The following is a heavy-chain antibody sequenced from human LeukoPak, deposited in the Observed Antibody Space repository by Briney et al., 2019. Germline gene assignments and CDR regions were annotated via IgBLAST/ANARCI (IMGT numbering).Heavy chain of an antibody. CDR2: INHWGTT. J-gene: IGHJ5*02. CDR3: ARLSVSMFGVVRNWFDP. D-gene: IGHD3-3*01. CDR1: GGSLSGYY. V-gene: IGHV4-34*01. Sequence: SETLSLTCAVYGGSLSGYYWSWIRQPPGKGLEWMGEINHWGTTKYSPFLMTRVAISLDTSNNQFSLRMNSVTAADTAVYYCARLSVSMFGVVRNWFDPWGRGTLVTVSS.